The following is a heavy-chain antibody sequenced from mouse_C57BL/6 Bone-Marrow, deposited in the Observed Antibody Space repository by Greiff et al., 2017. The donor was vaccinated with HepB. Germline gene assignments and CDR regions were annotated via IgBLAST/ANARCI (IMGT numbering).Heavy chain of an antibody. CDR3: ASGFITTVVATYYYAMDY. CDR2: IDPANGNT. D-gene: IGHD1-1*01. Sequence: EVQLVESVAELVRPGASVKLSCTASGFNIKNTYMHWVKQRPEQGLEWIGRIDPANGNTKYAPKFQGKATITADTSSNTAYLQLSSLTSEDTAIYYCASGFITTVVATYYYAMDYWGQGTSVTVSS. V-gene: IGHV14-3*01. CDR1: GFNIKNTY. J-gene: IGHJ4*01.